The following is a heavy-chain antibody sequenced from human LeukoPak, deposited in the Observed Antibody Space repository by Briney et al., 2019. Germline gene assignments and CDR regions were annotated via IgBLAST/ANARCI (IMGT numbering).Heavy chain of an antibody. CDR1: GFTVSSNY. V-gene: IGHV3-53*01. J-gene: IGHJ5*02. Sequence: PGGSLRLSCAASGFTVSSNYMSWVRQAPGKGLEWVSVIYGGGSTYYADSVKGRFTISRDNSKNTLYLQMNSLRAEDTAVYYCARDRWNYEGWFDPWGQGTLVTVSS. CDR2: IYGGGST. D-gene: IGHD1-7*01. CDR3: ARDRWNYEGWFDP.